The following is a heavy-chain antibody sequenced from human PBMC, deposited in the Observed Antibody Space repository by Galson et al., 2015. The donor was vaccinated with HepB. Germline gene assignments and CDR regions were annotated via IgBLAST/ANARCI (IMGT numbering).Heavy chain of an antibody. V-gene: IGHV3-30*03. Sequence: SLRLSCAASGFTFSNAWMSWVRQAPGKGLEWVAVISYDGSNKYYADSVKGRFTISRDNSKNTLYLQMNSLRAEDTAVYYCARDVYYYGSGSYPYWGQGTLVTVSS. CDR3: ARDVYYYGSGSYPY. CDR1: GFTFSNAW. D-gene: IGHD3-10*01. J-gene: IGHJ4*02. CDR2: ISYDGSNK.